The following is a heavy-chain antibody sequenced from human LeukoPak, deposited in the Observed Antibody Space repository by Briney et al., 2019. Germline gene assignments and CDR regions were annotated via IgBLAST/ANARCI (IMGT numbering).Heavy chain of an antibody. Sequence: PGGSLRLSCAASGFTFSSYGMHWVRQAPGKGLEWVAVIWYDGSNKYYADSVKGRFTISRDNSKNTLYLQMNSLRAEDTAVYYCAREEIQLWLPNPRYYFDYWGQGTLVTVSS. V-gene: IGHV3-33*01. CDR3: AREEIQLWLPNPRYYFDY. D-gene: IGHD5-18*01. J-gene: IGHJ4*02. CDR2: IWYDGSNK. CDR1: GFTFSSYG.